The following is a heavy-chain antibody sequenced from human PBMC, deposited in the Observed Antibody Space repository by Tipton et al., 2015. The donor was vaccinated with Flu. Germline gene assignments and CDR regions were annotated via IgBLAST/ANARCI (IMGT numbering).Heavy chain of an antibody. CDR3: ARESQRGYDSSGYYYVTTD. J-gene: IGHJ4*02. CDR1: GFTFNSFT. D-gene: IGHD3-22*01. V-gene: IGHV3-21*01. CDR2: ISRNSGYI. Sequence: GSLRLSCTASGFTFNSFTMDWVRQAPGKGPEWVSSISRNSGYIYYADSVKGRFTISRDNAKNVLYLQMDSLRVEDTAIYYCARESQRGYDSSGYYYVTTDWGQGTLVAVPS.